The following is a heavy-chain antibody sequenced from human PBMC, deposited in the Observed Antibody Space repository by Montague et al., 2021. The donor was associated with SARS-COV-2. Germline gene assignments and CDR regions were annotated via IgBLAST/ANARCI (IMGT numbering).Heavy chain of an antibody. CDR2: VHHSGTA. V-gene: IGHV4-4*02. Sequence: SETLSLTCAVSGGSLSTPHYWSWVRQPPGKGLEWIGEVHHSGTANYNASFNGRATISVDKSKNQFSLTLTSVTAADTAVYYCACGRITRGCLDPWGQGTLVTVSS. CDR3: ACGRITRGCLDP. D-gene: IGHD7-27*01. CDR1: GGSLSTPHY. J-gene: IGHJ5*02.